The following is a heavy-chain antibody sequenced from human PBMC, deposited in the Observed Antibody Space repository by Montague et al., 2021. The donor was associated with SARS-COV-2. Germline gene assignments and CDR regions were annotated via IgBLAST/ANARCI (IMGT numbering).Heavy chain of an antibody. D-gene: IGHD6-19*01. CDR3: ARHTRGWQPFDF. CDR1: GGSIRSYY. V-gene: IGHV4-59*01. Sequence: SETLSLTCTVSGGSIRSYYWSWIRQPPGKGLEWIGEIYSSGSTNYNPSLKSRVTISMDTSKSQFSLKLTSVTAADTAAYYCARHTRGWQPFDFWGQGALVTVSS. J-gene: IGHJ4*02. CDR2: IYSSGST.